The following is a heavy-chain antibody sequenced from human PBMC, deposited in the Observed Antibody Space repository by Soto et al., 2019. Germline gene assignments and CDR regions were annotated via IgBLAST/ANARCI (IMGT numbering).Heavy chain of an antibody. D-gene: IGHD2-21*02. CDR3: ARVGALGTATRNGD. Sequence: ASVKVSCKASGYTFTSYDINWVRQATGQGLEWMGWMNPNSGNTGYAQKFHGRVTMTRNTSISTAYMELSSLRSEDTAVYYCARVGALGTATRNGDWGQGTLVPGSS. CDR2: MNPNSGNT. CDR1: GYTFTSYD. V-gene: IGHV1-8*02. J-gene: IGHJ4*02.